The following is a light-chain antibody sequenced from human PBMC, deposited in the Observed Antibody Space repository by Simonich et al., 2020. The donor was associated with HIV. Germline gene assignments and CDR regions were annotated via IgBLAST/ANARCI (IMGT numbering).Light chain of an antibody. CDR2: GAS. CDR3: QQYNNWPIT. J-gene: IGKJ5*01. Sequence: IVLTQSPATLSLSPGERATLSCRASQSVSSNFAWYHQEPGQAPRLLIYGASTRATGIPARFSGSGSGTEFTLTISSLQSEDFAVYYCQQYNNWPITFGQGTRLEIK. CDR1: QSVSSN. V-gene: IGKV3-15*01.